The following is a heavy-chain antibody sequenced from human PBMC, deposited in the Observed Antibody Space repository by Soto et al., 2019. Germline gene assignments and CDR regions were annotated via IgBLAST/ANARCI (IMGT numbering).Heavy chain of an antibody. CDR3: ARDVCSGGSCYAFDY. Sequence: EVQLVESGGGLVKPGGSLRLSCAASGFTFSTYSMNWVHQAPGKGLAWVSSISRSSNYIYYADSVKGRFTISRDNAKNSLYLQMNSLRAEDTAVYYCARDVCSGGSCYAFDYWGQGALVTVSS. V-gene: IGHV3-21*01. CDR1: GFTFSTYS. J-gene: IGHJ4*02. D-gene: IGHD2-15*01. CDR2: ISRSSNYI.